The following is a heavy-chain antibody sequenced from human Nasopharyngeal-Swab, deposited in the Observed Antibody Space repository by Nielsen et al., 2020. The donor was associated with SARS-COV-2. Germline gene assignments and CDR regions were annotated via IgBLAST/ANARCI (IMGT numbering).Heavy chain of an antibody. CDR3: AKAYDYGDYALDY. D-gene: IGHD4-17*01. V-gene: IGHV3-23*01. Sequence: GGSLRLSCAASGLTFSSYAMSWVRQAPGKGLEWVSAISGSGGSTYYADSVKGRFTISRDNSKNTLYLQMNSLRAEDTAVYYCAKAYDYGDYALDYWGQGTLVTVSS. CDR2: ISGSGGST. J-gene: IGHJ4*02. CDR1: GLTFSSYA.